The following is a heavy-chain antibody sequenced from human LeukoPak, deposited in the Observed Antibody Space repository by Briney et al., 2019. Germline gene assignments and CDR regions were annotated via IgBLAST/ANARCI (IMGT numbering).Heavy chain of an antibody. Sequence: SVKVSCKASGGTFSSYAISWVRQAPGQGLEWMGGIIPIFGTANYAQKFQGRVTITADESTSTAYMELSSLRSEDTAVYYCARSKDSSGSVDYWGQGTLVTVSS. D-gene: IGHD3-22*01. J-gene: IGHJ4*02. CDR1: GGTFSSYA. V-gene: IGHV1-69*13. CDR3: ARSKDSSGSVDY. CDR2: IIPIFGTA.